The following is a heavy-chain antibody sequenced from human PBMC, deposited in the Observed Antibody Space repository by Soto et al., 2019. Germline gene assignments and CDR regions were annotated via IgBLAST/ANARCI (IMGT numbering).Heavy chain of an antibody. V-gene: IGHV3-66*01. CDR1: GFTVSSNE. J-gene: IGHJ6*02. CDR2: ISGGST. Sequence: GGSLRLSCAASGFTVSSNEMSWVRQAPGKGLELVSSISGGSTYYADSRKGRFTISRDNSKNTLHLQMNSLRAEDTAVYYLVYSSGWYYYYGMDVWGQGTTVTVSS. D-gene: IGHD6-19*01. CDR3: VYSSGWYYYYGMDV.